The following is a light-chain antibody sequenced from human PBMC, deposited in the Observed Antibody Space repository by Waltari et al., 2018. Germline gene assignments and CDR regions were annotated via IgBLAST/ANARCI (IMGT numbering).Light chain of an antibody. V-gene: IGKV4-1*01. CDR3: QQYYSTPWT. CDR1: HAVLSTSDYKNY. CDR2: WAS. J-gene: IGKJ1*01. Sequence: DIVMTQSPDSLAVSLGDRATINCKYSHAVLSTSDYKNYLAWYQQKPGQPPKLLIYWASTRESGVPARFSGSGSVTDFTLTISSLQAEDVAVYYCQQYYSTPWTFGQGTKVEIK.